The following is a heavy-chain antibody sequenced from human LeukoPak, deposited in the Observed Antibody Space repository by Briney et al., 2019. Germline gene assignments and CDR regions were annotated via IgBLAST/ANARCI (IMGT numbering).Heavy chain of an antibody. Sequence: SETLSLTCAVYGGSFSGYYWSWIRQPPGKGLEWIGEINHSGSTNYNPSLKSRVTISVDTSKNQFSLKLSSVTAADTAVYYCARDHLTSPDTMFAPYYYHMDVWGKGTTVTVSS. CDR3: ARDHLTSPDTMFAPYYYHMDV. D-gene: IGHD3-3*01. J-gene: IGHJ6*03. CDR2: INHSGST. V-gene: IGHV4-34*01. CDR1: GGSFSGYY.